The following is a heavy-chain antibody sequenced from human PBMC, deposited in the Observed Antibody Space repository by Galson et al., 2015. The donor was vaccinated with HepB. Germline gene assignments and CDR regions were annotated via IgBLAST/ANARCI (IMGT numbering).Heavy chain of an antibody. J-gene: IGHJ6*03. Sequence: SLRLSCAASGFTFSSYAMHWVRQAPGKGLEWVSGINWNSGRIGYADSVKGRFTISRDNAKNSLYLQMNSLRAEDTALYYCAKDAVGYYYYMDVWGKGTTVTVSS. V-gene: IGHV3-9*01. CDR3: AKDAVGYYYYMDV. CDR1: GFTFSSYA. CDR2: INWNSGRI.